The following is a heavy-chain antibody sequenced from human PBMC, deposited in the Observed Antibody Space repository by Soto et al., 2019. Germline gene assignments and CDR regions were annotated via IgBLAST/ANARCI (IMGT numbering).Heavy chain of an antibody. J-gene: IGHJ4*02. V-gene: IGHV4-39*01. CDR3: AGTRGYCSGGSCPTVVDY. D-gene: IGHD2-15*01. CDR1: GCSTSRSSYQ. Sequence: SETLSLTRPFSGCSTSRSSYQWGWIRQPPGKGLEWIGNVYYNGNTYYNPSLKSRLTISVDTSNNQFSLKVKSVTAADTAVYYCAGTRGYCSGGSCPTVVDYWGQGTLVTVSS. CDR2: VYYNGNT.